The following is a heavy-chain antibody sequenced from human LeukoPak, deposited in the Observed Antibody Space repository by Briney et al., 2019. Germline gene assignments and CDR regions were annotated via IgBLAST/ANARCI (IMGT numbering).Heavy chain of an antibody. CDR2: ISYDGSNK. J-gene: IGHJ6*02. CDR1: GFTFSSYA. CDR3: AKGYGYGMGGYYYYGMDV. Sequence: HPGGSLRLSCAASGFTFSSYAMHWVRQAPGKGLEWVAVISYDGSNKYYADSVKGRFTISRDNSKNTLYLQMNSLRAEDTAVYYCAKGYGYGMGGYYYYGMDVWGQGTTVTVSS. V-gene: IGHV3-30*04. D-gene: IGHD5-12*01.